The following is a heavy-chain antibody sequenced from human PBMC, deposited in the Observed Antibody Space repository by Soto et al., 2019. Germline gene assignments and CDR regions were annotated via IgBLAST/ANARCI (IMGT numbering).Heavy chain of an antibody. CDR2: IWYDGSNK. V-gene: IGHV3-33*06. CDR1: GFTFSSYG. Sequence: HPGGSLRLSCAASGFTFSSYGMHWVRQAPGKGLEWVAVIWYDGSNKYYADSVKGRFTISRDNSKKTPYLQMNSLRAEDTDVYDCQKSIAVYYFDYCRQGPLVTVSS. J-gene: IGHJ4*02. D-gene: IGHD6-19*01. CDR3: QKSIAVYYFDY.